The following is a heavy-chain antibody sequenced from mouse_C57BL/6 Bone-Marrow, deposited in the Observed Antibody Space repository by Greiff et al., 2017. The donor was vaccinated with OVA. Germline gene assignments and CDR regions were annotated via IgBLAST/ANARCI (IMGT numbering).Heavy chain of an antibody. Sequence: QVQLQQSGAELVRPGASVKLSCKASGYTFTDYYINWVKQRPGQGLEWIARIYPGSGNTYYNEKFKGKATLTAEKSSSTAYMQLSSLTSEDSAVYFCARSGGLGGYYFDYWGQGTTLTVSS. V-gene: IGHV1-76*01. CDR1: GYTFTDYY. CDR2: IYPGSGNT. CDR3: ARSGGLGGYYFDY. D-gene: IGHD4-1*01. J-gene: IGHJ2*01.